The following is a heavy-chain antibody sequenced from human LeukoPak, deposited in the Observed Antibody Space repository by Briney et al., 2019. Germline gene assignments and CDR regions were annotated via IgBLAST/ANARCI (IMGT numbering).Heavy chain of an antibody. D-gene: IGHD2-15*01. J-gene: IGHJ6*03. Sequence: GGALRLSCAASGFTFSSYAMSWVRQAPGKGLEWVSAISGSGGSTYYADSVKGRFTISRDNSKNTLYLQMNSLRAEDTAVYYCAKEGGGTYYYYMDVWGKGTTVTVSS. V-gene: IGHV3-23*01. CDR2: ISGSGGST. CDR1: GFTFSSYA. CDR3: AKEGGGTYYYYMDV.